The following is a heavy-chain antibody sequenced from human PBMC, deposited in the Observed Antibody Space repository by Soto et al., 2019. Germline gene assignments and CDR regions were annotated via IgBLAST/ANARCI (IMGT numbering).Heavy chain of an antibody. CDR2: ISTSGSYI. Sequence: PGGSLRLSCAASGFTFSTYLMNWVRQAPGKGLEWVSSISTSGSYIFYADSVKGRFTISRDNSKNSLYLQMNSLRAEDTAVYYCASKTTVVTPSWGQGTLVTVSS. D-gene: IGHD4-17*01. J-gene: IGHJ4*02. V-gene: IGHV3-21*01. CDR1: GFTFSTYL. CDR3: ASKTTVVTPS.